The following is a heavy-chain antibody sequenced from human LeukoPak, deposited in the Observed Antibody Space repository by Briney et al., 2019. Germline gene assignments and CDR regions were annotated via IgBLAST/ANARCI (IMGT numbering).Heavy chain of an antibody. CDR2: IYYSGST. CDR1: GESFSGYY. CDR3: ARYPQYSSGWTGWFDP. Sequence: SETLSLTCAVYGESFSGYYWSWIRQHPGKGLEWIGYIYYSGSTYYNPSLKSRVTISVDTSKNQFSLKLSSVTAADTAVYYCARYPQYSSGWTGWFDPWGQGTLVTVSS. V-gene: IGHV4-31*11. J-gene: IGHJ5*02. D-gene: IGHD6-19*01.